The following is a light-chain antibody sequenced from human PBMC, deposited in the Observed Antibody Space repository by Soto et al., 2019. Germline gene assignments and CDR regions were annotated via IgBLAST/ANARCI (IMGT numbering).Light chain of an antibody. CDR2: SYD. V-gene: IGLV1-44*01. CDR3: AAWDASLDGYV. J-gene: IGLJ1*01. CDR1: SSNLGDNT. Sequence: QSVLTQPPSASGTPGQRVTISCSTSSSNLGDNTVNWYQQVPGAAPKLLIYSYDQRPSGVPDRFSGSKSGTSASLANSGLQSEDEADYYCAAWDASLDGYVFGTGTKVTVL.